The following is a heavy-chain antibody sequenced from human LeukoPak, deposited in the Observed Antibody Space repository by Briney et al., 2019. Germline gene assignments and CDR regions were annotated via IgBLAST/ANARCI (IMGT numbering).Heavy chain of an antibody. D-gene: IGHD3-10*01. V-gene: IGHV4-38-2*02. Sequence: KTSETLSLTCKVSNYSVRSDLHCSWIRQSPGRGLEWIASIYQSGHAYYSPSLKSRVLISFDTSKKELSLKINSVTATDTALYYCASLRFGDSYFDFWGQGTQVTVSS. CDR3: ASLRFGDSYFDF. CDR2: IYQSGHA. CDR1: NYSVRSDLH. J-gene: IGHJ4*02.